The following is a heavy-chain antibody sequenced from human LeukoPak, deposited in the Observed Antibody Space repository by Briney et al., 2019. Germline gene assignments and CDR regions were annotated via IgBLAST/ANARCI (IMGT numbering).Heavy chain of an antibody. CDR1: GFTFDDHG. V-gene: IGHV3-20*04. D-gene: IGHD6-13*01. CDR2: IKWDGGRT. CDR3: ARGSGSSWYFYFDY. Sequence: PGGSLILSCAASGFTFDDHGMSSVRQAPGKGLEWDSGIKWDGGRTRYADSVKGRFTISRDNAKNSVYRQMNSLRAEDTALYYCARGSGSSWYFYFDYWGQGTLVTVSS. J-gene: IGHJ4*02.